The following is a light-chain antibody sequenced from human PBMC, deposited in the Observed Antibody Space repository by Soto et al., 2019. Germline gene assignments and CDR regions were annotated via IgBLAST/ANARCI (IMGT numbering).Light chain of an antibody. CDR3: AGWHENLNGRV. CDR1: RFDIGTNT. J-gene: IGLJ1*01. V-gene: IGLV1-44*01. Sequence: QSVLAQPPSASGTPGQRVTISCAGGRFDIGTNTVNWYQQLPGTPPQLLIYSTNQRPSGVPDRFSGSKSGTSASLAISGLQSEDEADYYCAGWHENLNGRVFGTGTKVTVL. CDR2: STN.